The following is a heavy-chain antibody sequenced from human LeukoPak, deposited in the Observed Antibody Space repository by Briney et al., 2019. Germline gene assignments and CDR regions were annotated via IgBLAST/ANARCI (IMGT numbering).Heavy chain of an antibody. Sequence: ASVKVSCMAAGYTFTGYYIHWVRQAPGQGLDWVGWINSASGGTKYAQKFQGGVTMTRETYITTASVELSRLTCDDAAVVYFLRDNYAGSRNYFDYWGQGTLVAVSS. J-gene: IGHJ4*02. CDR2: INSASGGT. V-gene: IGHV1-2*02. CDR1: GYTFTGYY. CDR3: LRDNYAGSRNYFDY. D-gene: IGHD3-22*01.